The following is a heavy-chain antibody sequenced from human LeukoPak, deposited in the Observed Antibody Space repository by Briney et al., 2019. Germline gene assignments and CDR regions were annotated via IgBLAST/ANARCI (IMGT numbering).Heavy chain of an antibody. D-gene: IGHD2-2*01. V-gene: IGHV4-59*01. Sequence: SETLSPTCTVSGVSISRDHWSWIRQSPGRGLEWIGYLFNGGTTDYNPSLKSRITISVDTSRNQFSLNLNSVTTADTAVYYCARGGPSSRWFDSWGQGTLVTVSA. CDR3: ARGGPSSRWFDS. J-gene: IGHJ5*01. CDR1: GVSISRDH. CDR2: LFNGGTT.